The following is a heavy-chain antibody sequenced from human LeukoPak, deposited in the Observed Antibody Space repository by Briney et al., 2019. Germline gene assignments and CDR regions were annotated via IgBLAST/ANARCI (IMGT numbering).Heavy chain of an antibody. D-gene: IGHD3-22*01. Sequence: GGSLRLSCVASGFTLGSQAMSWVRQAPGKGLEWVSAICGNCDRTYYADSVKGRFTVSRDNSKNTLYLQMNSLRAEDTAVYYCAKVSYAADSSGYYLLAFDIWGQGTMVTVSS. V-gene: IGHV3-23*01. CDR2: ICGNCDRT. CDR1: GFTLGSQA. J-gene: IGHJ3*02. CDR3: AKVSYAADSSGYYLLAFDI.